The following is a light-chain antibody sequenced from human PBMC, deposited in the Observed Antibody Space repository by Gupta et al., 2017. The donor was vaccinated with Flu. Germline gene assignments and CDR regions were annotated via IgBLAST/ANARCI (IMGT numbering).Light chain of an antibody. J-gene: IGKJ3*01. CDR2: AAS. CDR1: QNIDRY. V-gene: IGKV1-39*01. CDR3: QQGYSSLPFT. Sequence: IQITPSPSSLSASVGDRVTISCRTSQNIDRYLNWYQQKPGKAPKLLIYAASSLQSGVPSRFSGSGSGTDFTLTISSLQPEDFATYYCQQGYSSLPFTFGPGTKVDIK.